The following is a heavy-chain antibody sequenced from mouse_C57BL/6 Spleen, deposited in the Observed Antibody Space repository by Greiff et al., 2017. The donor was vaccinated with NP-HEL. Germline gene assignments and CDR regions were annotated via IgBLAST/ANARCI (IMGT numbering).Heavy chain of an antibody. J-gene: IGHJ3*01. CDR1: GYTFTSYW. V-gene: IGHV1-52*01. CDR2: IDPSDSET. CDR3: ARPYNGYYSFAY. Sequence: QVQLQQPGAELVRPGSSVKLSCKASGYTFTSYWLHWVKQRPIQGLEWIGNIDPSDSETHYNQKFKDKATLTVDKSSSTAYMQLSSLTSEDSAVYYCARPYNGYYSFAYWGQGTLVTVSA. D-gene: IGHD2-3*01.